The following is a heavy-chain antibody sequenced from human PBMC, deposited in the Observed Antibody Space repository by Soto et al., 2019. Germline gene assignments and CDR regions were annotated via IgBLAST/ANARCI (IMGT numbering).Heavy chain of an antibody. V-gene: IGHV1-46*03. CDR2: INPSGGST. J-gene: IGHJ4*02. D-gene: IGHD3-10*01. Sequence: QVQLVQSGAEVKKPGASVKVSCKASGYTFTSYYMHWVRQAPGQGLEWMGIINPSGGSTSYAQKFQGGVTMTRDTSTSTVYMELSSLRSEDTAVYYCARDWDYYGSGSYSGDYWGQGTLVTVSS. CDR3: ARDWDYYGSGSYSGDY. CDR1: GYTFTSYY.